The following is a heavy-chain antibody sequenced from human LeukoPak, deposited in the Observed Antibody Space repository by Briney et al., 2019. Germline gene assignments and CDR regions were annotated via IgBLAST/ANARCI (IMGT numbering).Heavy chain of an antibody. CDR3: ARTKSYTAMVTT. D-gene: IGHD5-18*01. V-gene: IGHV4-34*01. CDR1: GGSFSGYY. J-gene: IGHJ5*02. CDR2: INHSGST. Sequence: SXTLSLTCAVYGGSFSGYYWSWIRQPPGKGLEGIGEINHSGSTNYNPSLKRRVTISVEKYKKQFSLKLRSVTAADTAVYYCARTKSYTAMVTTWGLGPLVTVSS.